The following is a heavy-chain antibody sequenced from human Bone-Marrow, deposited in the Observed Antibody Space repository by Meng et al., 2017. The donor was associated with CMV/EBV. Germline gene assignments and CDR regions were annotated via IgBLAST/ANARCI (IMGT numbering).Heavy chain of an antibody. CDR1: GFTFSSYA. J-gene: IGHJ4*02. CDR3: AKGGGGSGYAY. V-gene: IGHV3-23*01. Sequence: ESLKISCAASGFTFSSYAMSWVRQAPGKGLEWVSAISGSGGSTYYADSVKGRFTISRDNSKNTLYLQMNSLRAEDTAVYYRAKGGGGSGYAYWGQGTLVTVSS. CDR2: ISGSGGST. D-gene: IGHD3-3*01.